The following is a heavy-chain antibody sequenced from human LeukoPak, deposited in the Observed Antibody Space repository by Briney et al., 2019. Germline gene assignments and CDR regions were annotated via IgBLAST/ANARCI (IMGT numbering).Heavy chain of an antibody. J-gene: IGHJ4*02. Sequence: GGSLKPPCSASGFTFDYYGLKRVRQAPGKGPEWVPGINWNGGSTGYADSVKGRFTISRDNAKNSLYLQMNSLRAEDTALYYCARDGYYDILTGYYNVGVDYWGQGTLVTVSS. CDR2: INWNGGST. V-gene: IGHV3-20*04. CDR1: GFTFDYYG. D-gene: IGHD3-9*01. CDR3: ARDGYYDILTGYYNVGVDY.